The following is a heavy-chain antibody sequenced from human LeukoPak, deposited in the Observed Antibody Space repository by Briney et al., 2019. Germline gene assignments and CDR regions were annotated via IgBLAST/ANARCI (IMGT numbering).Heavy chain of an antibody. V-gene: IGHV3-23*01. J-gene: IGHJ3*02. D-gene: IGHD6-13*01. CDR1: EFTFSSYA. Sequence: PGGSLRLSCAASEFTFSSYAMSWVRQAPGKGLEWVSAISGSGGSTYYADSVKGRFTISRDNSKNTLYLQMNSLRAEDTAVYYCAKAADSSSWYSRPAFDIWGQGTMVTVSS. CDR2: ISGSGGST. CDR3: AKAADSSSWYSRPAFDI.